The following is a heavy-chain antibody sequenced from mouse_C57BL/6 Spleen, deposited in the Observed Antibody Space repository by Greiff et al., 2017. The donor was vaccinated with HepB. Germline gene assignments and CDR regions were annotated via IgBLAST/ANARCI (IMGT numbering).Heavy chain of an antibody. CDR2: IDPENGDT. CDR3: TTHAMDY. CDR1: GFNIKDDY. V-gene: IGHV14-4*01. Sequence: VQLQQSGAELVRPGASVKLSCTASGFNIKDDYMHWVKQRPEQGLEWIGWIDPENGDTEYASKFQDKATITADTSSNTAYLQLSSLTSEDTDVYYCTTHAMDYWGQGTSVTVSS. J-gene: IGHJ4*01.